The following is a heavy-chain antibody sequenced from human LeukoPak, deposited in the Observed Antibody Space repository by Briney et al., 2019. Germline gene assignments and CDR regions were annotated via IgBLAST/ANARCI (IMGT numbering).Heavy chain of an antibody. CDR2: IYHSGST. Sequence: KPSETLSLTCAVSGGSISSSNWWGWVRPPPGEGLEWIGEIYHSGSTNYNPSLKSRVTISVAKSKNQFSLKLTAVTAADTAVYYCATSGGATQFFDYWGQGTLVSVSS. V-gene: IGHV4-4*02. CDR3: ATSGGATQFFDY. CDR1: GGSISSSNW. D-gene: IGHD1-26*01. J-gene: IGHJ4*02.